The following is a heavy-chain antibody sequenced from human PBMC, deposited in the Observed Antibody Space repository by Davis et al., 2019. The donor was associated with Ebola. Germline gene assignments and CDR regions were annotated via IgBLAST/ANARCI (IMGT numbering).Heavy chain of an antibody. V-gene: IGHV3-23*01. CDR2: ISGSGGST. CDR3: ARDGLLFGVVTIYGMDV. D-gene: IGHD3-3*01. CDR1: GVTFSSYA. J-gene: IGHJ6*02. Sequence: PGGSLRLSCAASGVTFSSYAMSWVRQAPGKGLEWVSDISGSGGSTYYADPVKGRFTISRDNAKNSLYLKMSSLRAEDTAVYYCARDGLLFGVVTIYGMDVWGQGTTVTVSS.